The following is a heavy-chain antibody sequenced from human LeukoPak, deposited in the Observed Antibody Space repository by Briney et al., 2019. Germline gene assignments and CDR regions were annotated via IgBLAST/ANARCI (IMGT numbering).Heavy chain of an antibody. V-gene: IGHV1-8*01. CDR3: ARGLRDSSGREYFQD. CDR1: EYTFTGYE. D-gene: IGHD3-22*01. Sequence: ASVKVSCKAAEYTFTGYEINWVRQATGQGLEGMGWMNPNSVNTGYAQKFQGRVTMNRNTTINSAYMELRRLRSEDTDVYYCARGLRDSSGREYFQDWGQGTLVTVSS. CDR2: MNPNSVNT. J-gene: IGHJ1*01.